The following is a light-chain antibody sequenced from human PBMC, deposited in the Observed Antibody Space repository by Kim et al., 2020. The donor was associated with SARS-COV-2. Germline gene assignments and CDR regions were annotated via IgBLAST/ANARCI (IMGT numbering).Light chain of an antibody. Sequence: ALGQTVRITCQGDSLRSYYASWYQQKPGQAPVLVIYGKNYRPSGIPDRFSGSSSGNTASLTITEAQAEDEADYYCNSRDSSGNHEVFGTGTKVTVL. V-gene: IGLV3-19*01. CDR1: SLRSYY. CDR3: NSRDSSGNHEV. CDR2: GKN. J-gene: IGLJ1*01.